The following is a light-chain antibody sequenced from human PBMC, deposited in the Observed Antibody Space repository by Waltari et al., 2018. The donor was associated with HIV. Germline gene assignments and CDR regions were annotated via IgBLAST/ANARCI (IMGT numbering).Light chain of an antibody. J-gene: IGLJ2*01. Sequence: SDELSQPPSVSVSPGPTARIACSGDALAKEYAFWFQQKPGQAPVLVIYKDTERASGMPERFSGSSSGTTATLTISGVQAEDEADYHCQSADSSGIYRVFGGGTKLTVL. CDR1: ALAKEY. V-gene: IGLV3-25*03. CDR3: QSADSSGIYRV. CDR2: KDT.